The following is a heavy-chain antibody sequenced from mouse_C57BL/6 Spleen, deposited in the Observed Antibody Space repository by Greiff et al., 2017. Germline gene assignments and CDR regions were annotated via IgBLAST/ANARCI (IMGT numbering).Heavy chain of an antibody. J-gene: IGHJ2*01. CDR3: ASNDY. Sequence: EVKLQESGPGLVKPSQSLSLTCSVTGYSITSGYYWNWIRQFPGNKLEWMGFISYDGSNNYNQSLKNRISITRDTSKNQFFLKLNSVTTEDTATYYCASNDYWGQGTTLTVSS. CDR2: ISYDGSN. CDR1: GYSITSGYY. V-gene: IGHV3-6*01.